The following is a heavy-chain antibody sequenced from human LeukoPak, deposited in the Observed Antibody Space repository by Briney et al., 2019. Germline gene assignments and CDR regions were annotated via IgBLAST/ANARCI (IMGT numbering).Heavy chain of an antibody. J-gene: IGHJ4*02. CDR3: ARGFRGDDSSGYYENPTYYYFDY. CDR2: IYYSGST. CDR1: GGSISSGGYY. V-gene: IGHV4-31*03. D-gene: IGHD3-22*01. Sequence: SETLSLTCTVSGGSISSGGYYWSWIRQHPGKGLEWIGYIYYSGSTYYNPSLKSRVTISVDTSKNQFSPKLSSVTAADTAVYYCARGFRGDDSSGYYENPTYYYFDYWGQGTLVTVSS.